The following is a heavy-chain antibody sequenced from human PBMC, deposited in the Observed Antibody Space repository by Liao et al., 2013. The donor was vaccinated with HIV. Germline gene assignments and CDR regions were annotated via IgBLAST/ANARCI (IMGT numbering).Heavy chain of an antibody. CDR3: ARYNFWSGYCFDY. V-gene: IGHV4-4*07. CDR2: IYISGST. D-gene: IGHD3-3*01. Sequence: QVQLQESGPGLVKPSETLSLTCTVSGGSISSYYWSWIRQPAGKGLEWIGRIYISGSTNYNPSLKSRVTMSADTSKNQLSLKLSSVTAADTAVYYCARYNFWSGYCFDYWGQGTLVTVSS. CDR1: GGSISSYY. J-gene: IGHJ4*02.